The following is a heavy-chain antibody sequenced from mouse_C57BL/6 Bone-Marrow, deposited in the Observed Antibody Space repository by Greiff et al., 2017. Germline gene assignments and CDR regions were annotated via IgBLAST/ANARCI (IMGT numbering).Heavy chain of an antibody. CDR1: GYTFTSYG. V-gene: IGHV1-81*01. D-gene: IGHD3-2*02. J-gene: IGHJ2*01. CDR3: ARSRELRLQNY. CDR2: IYPRSGNT. Sequence: VKLMESGAELARPGASVKLSCKASGYTFTSYGISWVKQRTGQGLEWIGEIYPRSGNTYYNEKFKGKATLTADKSSSTAYMELRSLTSEDSAVYFCARSRELRLQNYWGQGTTLTVSS.